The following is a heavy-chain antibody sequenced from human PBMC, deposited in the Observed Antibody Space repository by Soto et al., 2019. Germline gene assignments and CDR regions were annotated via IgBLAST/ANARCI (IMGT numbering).Heavy chain of an antibody. Sequence: GGSLRLSCAASGFTFDDYTMHWVRQAPGKGLEWVALISWDGGRTYYADSVKGRFTISRDNSKNSLYLQMNSLRTEDTALYYCSKDYCTNGVCYWSLGYWGQGTLVTVSS. CDR2: ISWDGGRT. D-gene: IGHD2-8*01. V-gene: IGHV3-43*01. CDR3: SKDYCTNGVCYWSLGY. J-gene: IGHJ4*02. CDR1: GFTFDDYT.